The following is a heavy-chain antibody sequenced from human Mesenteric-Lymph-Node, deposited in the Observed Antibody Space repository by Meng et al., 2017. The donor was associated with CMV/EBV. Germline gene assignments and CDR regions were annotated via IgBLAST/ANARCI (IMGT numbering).Heavy chain of an antibody. Sequence: ASVKVSCKASGYTFTSYYMHWVRQAPGQGLEWMGWINPNSGGTNYAQKFQGRVTMTRDTSSSTAYMELSRLRSDDTAVYYCARAFCSGGSCYWGAYYYGMDVWGQGTTVTVSS. CDR3: ARAFCSGGSCYWGAYYYGMDV. CDR1: GYTFTSYY. V-gene: IGHV1-2*02. J-gene: IGHJ6*02. D-gene: IGHD2-15*01. CDR2: INPNSGGT.